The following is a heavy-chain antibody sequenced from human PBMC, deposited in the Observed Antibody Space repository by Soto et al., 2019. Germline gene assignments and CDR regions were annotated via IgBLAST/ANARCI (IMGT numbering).Heavy chain of an antibody. V-gene: IGHV4-30-2*01. CDR2: IYQSGST. D-gene: IGHD6-19*01. CDR3: ARAGGLGAVAADS. CDR1: GGSISSGGYS. J-gene: IGHJ5*01. Sequence: QLQLQESGSGLVKPSQTLSLTCAVSGGSISSGGYSWSWIRQPPGKGLEWIGYIYQSGSTYYNPPLQSRLTISVDRSTNQLSLKLISVTAADTAVYYCARAGGLGAVAADSWGQGTLVTVSS.